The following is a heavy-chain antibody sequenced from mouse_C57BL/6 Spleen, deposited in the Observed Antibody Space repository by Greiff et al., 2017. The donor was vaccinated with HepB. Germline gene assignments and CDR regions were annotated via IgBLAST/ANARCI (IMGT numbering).Heavy chain of an antibody. CDR3: EREEIYYGSRYDWFAY. CDR2: INPSSGYT. D-gene: IGHD1-1*01. J-gene: IGHJ3*01. V-gene: IGHV1-7*01. CDR1: GYTFTSYW. Sequence: VQLQQSGAELAKPGASVKLSCKASGYTFTSYWMHWVKQRPGQGLEWIGYINPSSGYTKYNQKFKDKATLTADKSSSTADMQLSSLTYEDSAVYYCEREEIYYGSRYDWFAYWGQGTLVTVSA.